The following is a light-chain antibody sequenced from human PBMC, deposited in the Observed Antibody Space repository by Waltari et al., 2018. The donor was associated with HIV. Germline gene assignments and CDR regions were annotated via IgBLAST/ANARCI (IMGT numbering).Light chain of an antibody. J-gene: IGKJ1*01. CDR1: QSVGPF. CDR3: HQYASFSGT. V-gene: IGKV1-5*03. CDR2: QAS. Sequence: IRLIQSPSTLSASAGDRVAITCRAGQSVGPFLAWYQQKPGKPPKLLIFQASTLEGGVPSRFSGSVSGSDFTLTINGLQSDDFATYYCHQYASFSGTFGQGTKVELK.